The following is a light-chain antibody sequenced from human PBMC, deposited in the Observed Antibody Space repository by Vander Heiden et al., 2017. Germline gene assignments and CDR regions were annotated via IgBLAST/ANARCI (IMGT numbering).Light chain of an antibody. CDR3: QQSYTTPWT. Sequence: IQIARSPSSLSASAGDRVTISCRASQSISSYLDWYQQKPGKAPKLLIYAASSLQSGVPSRFSGSGSGTDFTLTISSLQPEDFATYYCQQSYTTPWTFGQGTKLEIK. J-gene: IGKJ1*01. V-gene: IGKV1-39*01. CDR1: QSISSY. CDR2: AAS.